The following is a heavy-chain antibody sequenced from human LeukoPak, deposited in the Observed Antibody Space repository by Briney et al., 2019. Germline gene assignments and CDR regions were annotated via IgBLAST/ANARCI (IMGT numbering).Heavy chain of an antibody. V-gene: IGHV3-21*01. CDR3: ARGGYSSWSDYYYYYYYMDV. D-gene: IGHD6-13*01. CDR1: GFTFSNCS. J-gene: IGHJ6*03. Sequence: KSGGSLRLSCAASGFTFSNCSMNWVRQAPGKGLEWVSSISSSTNYIYYADSVKGRFTISRDNAKNSLYLQMNSLRAEDTAVYYCARGGYSSWSDYYYYYYYMDVWGKGTTVTVSS. CDR2: ISSSTNYI.